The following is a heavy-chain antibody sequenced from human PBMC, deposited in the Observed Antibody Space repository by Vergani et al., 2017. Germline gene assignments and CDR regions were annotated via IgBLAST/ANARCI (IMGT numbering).Heavy chain of an antibody. CDR1: GFTFSNYW. CDR3: ARIPGYCSGGSCYPGWGYYLDY. Sequence: EVQLVESGGGLVQPGGSLRLSCAASGFTFSNYWMSWVRQAPGKGLEWVANIKQDGSEKNYVDSVKGRFTISRDNAKNSLYLQMNSLRAEDTAVYYCARIPGYCSGGSCYPGWGYYLDYWGQGTLVTVSS. J-gene: IGHJ4*02. CDR2: IKQDGSEK. V-gene: IGHV3-7*01. D-gene: IGHD2-15*01.